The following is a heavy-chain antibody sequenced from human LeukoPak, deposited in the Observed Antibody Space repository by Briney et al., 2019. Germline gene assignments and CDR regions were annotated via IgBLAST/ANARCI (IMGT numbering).Heavy chain of an antibody. CDR2: VRYDGSNK. J-gene: IGHJ4*02. CDR1: GFTFSSYG. D-gene: IGHD6-6*01. CDR3: AKEKNSYSSSSGQGY. V-gene: IGHV3-30*02. Sequence: GGSLRLSCAASGFTFSSYGMHWVRQAPGKGLEWVAFVRYDGSNKYYADSVKGRLTISRDNSKNTLYLQMTSLRGDDTAVYYCAKEKNSYSSSSGQGYWGQGTLVTVSS.